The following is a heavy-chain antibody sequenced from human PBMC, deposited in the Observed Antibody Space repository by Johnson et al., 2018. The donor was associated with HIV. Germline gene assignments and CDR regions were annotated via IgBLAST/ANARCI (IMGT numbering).Heavy chain of an antibody. CDR2: IYSGGST. V-gene: IGHV3-66*01. D-gene: IGHD3-3*01. Sequence: EVQLVESGGGLVQPGGSLRLSCTASGFTVSSNYMSWVRQAPGKGLEWVSVIYSGGSTYYADSVKGRFTISRDNSKNTLYLQMSSLRAEDTAVYYCAATYYNFWSGYSGALDIWGQGTMVTVSS. CDR3: AATYYNFWSGYSGALDI. J-gene: IGHJ3*02. CDR1: GFTVSSNY.